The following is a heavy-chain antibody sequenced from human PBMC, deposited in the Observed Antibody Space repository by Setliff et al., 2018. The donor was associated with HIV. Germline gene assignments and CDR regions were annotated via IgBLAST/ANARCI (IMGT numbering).Heavy chain of an antibody. Sequence: ASVKVSCKASGYRFTSYAISWVRQAPGQGLEWMGWISAHNGHTNYAQKFQDRATMTTDTSTNTAYMELSSLRSEDTAVYYCARDDHYYDSGSYYSDWYFDLWGRGTLVTVSS. V-gene: IGHV1-18*01. CDR3: ARDDHYYDSGSYYSDWYFDL. CDR1: GYRFTSYA. D-gene: IGHD3-10*01. J-gene: IGHJ2*01. CDR2: ISAHNGHT.